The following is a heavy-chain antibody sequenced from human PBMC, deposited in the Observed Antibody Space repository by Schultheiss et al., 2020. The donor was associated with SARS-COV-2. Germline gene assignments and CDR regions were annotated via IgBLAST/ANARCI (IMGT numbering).Heavy chain of an antibody. CDR3: ARGIVVPAAQIDY. J-gene: IGHJ4*02. V-gene: IGHV4-39*01. D-gene: IGHD2-2*01. CDR2: IYYSGST. Sequence: ETLSLTCTVSGGSISSSSYYWGWIRQPPGKGLEWIGSIYYSGSTYYNPSLKSRVTISVDTSKNQFSLKLSSVTAADTAVYYCARGIVVPAAQIDYWGQGTLVTVSS. CDR1: GGSISSSSYY.